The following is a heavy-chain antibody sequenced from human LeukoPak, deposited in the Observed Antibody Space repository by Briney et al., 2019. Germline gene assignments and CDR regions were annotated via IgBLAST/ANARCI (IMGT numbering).Heavy chain of an antibody. V-gene: IGHV4-30-2*01. Sequence: SETLSLTCAVSGGSISSGGYSWSWIRQPPGKGLEWIGYTYHSGSTYYNPSLKSRVTISVDRSKNQFSLKLSSVTAADTAVYYCARFTVTTNYFDYWGQGTLVTVSS. D-gene: IGHD4-17*01. J-gene: IGHJ4*02. CDR1: GGSISSGGYS. CDR3: ARFTVTTNYFDY. CDR2: TYHSGST.